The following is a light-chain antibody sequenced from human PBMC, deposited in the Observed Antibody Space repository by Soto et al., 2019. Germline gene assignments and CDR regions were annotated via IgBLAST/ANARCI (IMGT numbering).Light chain of an antibody. J-gene: IGKJ1*01. Sequence: EIVLTQSPGTLSLSPGDRATLSCRASQSVSSNFLAWYQQKPGQAPRLLIYGASIMATGIPDRFSGSGSGTDFTLTIRSLEPEDFAMYFCHQYGSSPRTFGQGTKVEIK. CDR3: HQYGSSPRT. CDR1: QSVSSNF. CDR2: GAS. V-gene: IGKV3-20*01.